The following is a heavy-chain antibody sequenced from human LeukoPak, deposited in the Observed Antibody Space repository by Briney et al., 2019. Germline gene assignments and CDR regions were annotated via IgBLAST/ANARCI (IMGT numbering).Heavy chain of an antibody. CDR2: ISGTGAWT. V-gene: IGHV3-23*01. J-gene: IGHJ4*02. Sequence: GGSLRLSCAASGFTFSSYAMSWVRQAPGKGLEWVSVISGTGAWTYYADSVKGRFTISRDISKNTLYLQMNSLRAEDTAVYYCAKDPEGAIPYYFDYWGQGTLVTVSS. CDR1: GFTFSSYA. D-gene: IGHD1-26*01. CDR3: AKDPEGAIPYYFDY.